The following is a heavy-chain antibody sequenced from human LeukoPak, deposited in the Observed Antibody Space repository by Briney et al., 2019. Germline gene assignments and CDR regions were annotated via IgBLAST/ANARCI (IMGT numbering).Heavy chain of an antibody. Sequence: GASVKVSCKASGYTFTGYYMHWVRQAPGQGLEWMGWINPNSGGTNYAQKFQGRVAMTRDTSISTAYMELSRLRSDDTAVYYCARGRLAITTVTTGGVNWFDPWGQGTLVTVSS. V-gene: IGHV1-2*02. CDR2: INPNSGGT. J-gene: IGHJ5*02. CDR3: ARGRLAITTVTTGGVNWFDP. CDR1: GYTFTGYY. D-gene: IGHD4-17*01.